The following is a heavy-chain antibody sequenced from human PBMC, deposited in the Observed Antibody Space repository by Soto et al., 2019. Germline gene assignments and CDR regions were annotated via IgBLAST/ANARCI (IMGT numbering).Heavy chain of an antibody. CDR3: ARDLRGQWRDY. Sequence: GGSLRLSCAASGFTFSSYSMNWVRQAPGKGLEWVSSTSSSSSYIYYADSVKGRFTISRDNAKNSLYLQMNSLRAEDTAVYYCARDLRGQWRDYWGQGTLVTVSS. CDR1: GFTFSSYS. J-gene: IGHJ4*02. V-gene: IGHV3-21*01. CDR2: TSSSSSYI. D-gene: IGHD6-19*01.